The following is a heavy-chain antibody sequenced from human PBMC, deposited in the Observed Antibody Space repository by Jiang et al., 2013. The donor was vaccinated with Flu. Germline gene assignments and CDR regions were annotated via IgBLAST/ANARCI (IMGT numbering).Heavy chain of an antibody. Sequence: IYAQKFQGRVTMTEDTSTDTAYMELSSLRSEDTAVYYCATLLIVGATTDYWGQGTLVTVSS. J-gene: IGHJ4*02. V-gene: IGHV1-24*01. CDR3: ATLLIVGATTDY. D-gene: IGHD1-26*01.